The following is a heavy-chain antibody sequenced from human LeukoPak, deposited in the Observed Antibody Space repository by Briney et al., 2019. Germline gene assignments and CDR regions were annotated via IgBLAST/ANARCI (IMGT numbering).Heavy chain of an antibody. Sequence: ASVKVSCKASGYTFTDYFMHWVRQAPGQGLEWMGWINPNSGGTNYAQKFQGRVTMTRDTSISTAYMELSRLRSDDTAVYYCARGRVAAAGANYYYYYMDVWGKGTTVTVSS. CDR1: GYTFTDYF. D-gene: IGHD6-13*01. J-gene: IGHJ6*03. V-gene: IGHV1-2*02. CDR2: INPNSGGT. CDR3: ARGRVAAAGANYYYYYMDV.